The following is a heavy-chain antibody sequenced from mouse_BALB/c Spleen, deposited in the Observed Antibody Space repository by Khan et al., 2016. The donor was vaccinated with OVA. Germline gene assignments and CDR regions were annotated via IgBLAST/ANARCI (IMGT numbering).Heavy chain of an antibody. CDR1: GFTFSSFG. J-gene: IGHJ3*01. D-gene: IGHD4-1*01. Sequence: EVMLVESGGGLVQPGGSRKLSCTASGFTFSSFGMHWVRQAPEKGLEWVAYNSSDSITLNYADTVKGRFTISRDKPRNTLFLQMTSVRSEDTAMYYCARANWAWFAYWGQGTLVTVSA. V-gene: IGHV5-17*02. CDR2: NSSDSITL. CDR3: ARANWAWFAY.